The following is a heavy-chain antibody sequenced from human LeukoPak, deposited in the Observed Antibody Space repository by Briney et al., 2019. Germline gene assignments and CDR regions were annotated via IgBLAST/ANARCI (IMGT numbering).Heavy chain of an antibody. D-gene: IGHD4-17*01. Sequence: GGSLRLSCAASGFTFSSYAMGWVRQAPGKGLEWVTFISASGGSTNYADSVKGRFTISRDNSKNTLYLQMNSLRAEDTAVYYCARDYGDYPYYYGMDVWGLGTTVTVSS. CDR1: GFTFSSYA. J-gene: IGHJ6*02. CDR3: ARDYGDYPYYYGMDV. V-gene: IGHV3-23*01. CDR2: ISASGGST.